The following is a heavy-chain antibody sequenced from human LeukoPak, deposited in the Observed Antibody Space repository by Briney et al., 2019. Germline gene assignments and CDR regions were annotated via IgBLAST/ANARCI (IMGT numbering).Heavy chain of an antibody. CDR1: GGTFSSYA. V-gene: IGHV1-69*04. CDR3: ASLYDILTGYSSIDY. Sequence: SVKVSCKASGGTFSSYAISWVRQAPGQGLEWMGRIIPILGIANYAQKFQGRVTITADKSTSTAYMELSSLRSEDTAVYYCASLYDILTGYSSIDYWGQGTLVTVSS. J-gene: IGHJ4*02. D-gene: IGHD3-9*01. CDR2: IIPILGIA.